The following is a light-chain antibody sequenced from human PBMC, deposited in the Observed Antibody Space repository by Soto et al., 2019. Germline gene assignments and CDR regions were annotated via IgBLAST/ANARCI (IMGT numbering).Light chain of an antibody. CDR2: EVT. Sequence: QSALTQPPSASGSPGQSVTISCTGASSDVGGYNYVSWCQQHPGKAPKLMIYEVTKRPSGVPDRFSGPKSGNTASLTVSGLQAEDEADYYCSSYAGSNHLVFGGGTKLTVL. V-gene: IGLV2-8*01. CDR1: SSDVGGYNY. J-gene: IGLJ3*02. CDR3: SSYAGSNHLV.